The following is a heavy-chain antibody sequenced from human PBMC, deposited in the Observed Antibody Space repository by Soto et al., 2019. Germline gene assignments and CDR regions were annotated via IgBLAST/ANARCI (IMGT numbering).Heavy chain of an antibody. D-gene: IGHD3-3*01. Sequence: QVQLVQSGAEVKKPGSSVKVSCKASGGTFSSYAISWVRQAPGQGLEWMGGIIPIFGTANYAQEFQGRVTITADESTSTAYMELSSLRSEDTAVHYCARVRVRFLEWLGSEGWGQGTLVTVSS. CDR3: ARVRVRFLEWLGSEG. V-gene: IGHV1-69*12. CDR1: GGTFSSYA. CDR2: IIPIFGTA. J-gene: IGHJ4*02.